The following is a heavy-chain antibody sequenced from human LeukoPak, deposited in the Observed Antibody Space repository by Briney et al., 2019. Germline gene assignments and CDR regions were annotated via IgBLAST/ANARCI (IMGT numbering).Heavy chain of an antibody. Sequence: ASVKLSCKTSGYTFTENYIHWVRQTPGQGLEWMGWINPNSGGTINAQKFQGRVTMTRDTSITTAYMELSGLRPDDTAVYYCATGHYKWREYYYSFFMDVWGKGTTVTVSS. D-gene: IGHD1-20*01. V-gene: IGHV1-2*02. CDR2: INPNSGGT. J-gene: IGHJ6*03. CDR1: GYTFTENY. CDR3: ATGHYKWREYYYSFFMDV.